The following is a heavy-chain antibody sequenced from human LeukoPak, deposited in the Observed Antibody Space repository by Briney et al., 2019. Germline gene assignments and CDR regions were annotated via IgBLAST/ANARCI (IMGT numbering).Heavy chain of an antibody. CDR2: ISGSGGST. J-gene: IGHJ4*02. Sequence: PGGSLRLSCAASGFTFSSYAMSWVRQAPGKGLEWVSAISGSGGSTYYADSVKGRFTISRDNSKKTLYLQMNSLRAEDTAVYYCANGKSEFSGGWPRGTFWGQGTLVTVSS. V-gene: IGHV3-23*01. CDR3: ANGKSEFSGGWPRGTF. D-gene: IGHD2-15*01. CDR1: GFTFSSYA.